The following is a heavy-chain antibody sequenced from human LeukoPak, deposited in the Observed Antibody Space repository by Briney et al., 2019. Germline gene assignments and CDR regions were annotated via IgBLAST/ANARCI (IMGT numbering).Heavy chain of an antibody. CDR3: ARSGYCSGGSCYSGFDY. V-gene: IGHV1-18*04. J-gene: IGHJ4*02. CDR1: GYTLTDYY. D-gene: IGHD2-15*01. Sequence: GASVKVSCEASGYTLTDYYVHWVRQAPGQGLEWMGWISAYNGNTNYAQKLQGRVTMTTDTSTSTAYMELRSLRSDDTAVYYCARSGYCSGGSCYSGFDYWGQGTLVTVSS. CDR2: ISAYNGNT.